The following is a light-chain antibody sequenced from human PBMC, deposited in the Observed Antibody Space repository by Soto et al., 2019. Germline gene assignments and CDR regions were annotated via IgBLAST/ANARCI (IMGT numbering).Light chain of an antibody. V-gene: IGLV7-46*01. Sequence: QAVVTQEPSLTVSPGGTGTLTCGSSTGAVTSGHYPYWFQQKPGQAPKTLIYDTFNTHSWTPARFSGSLLGGKAALTLSGAQPEDEAVYFCLLSYNTVVIFGGGTKLTVL. CDR1: TGAVTSGHY. J-gene: IGLJ2*01. CDR3: LLSYNTVVI. CDR2: DTF.